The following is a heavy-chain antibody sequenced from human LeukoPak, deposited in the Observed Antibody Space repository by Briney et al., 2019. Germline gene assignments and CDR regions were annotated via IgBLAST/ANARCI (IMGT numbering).Heavy chain of an antibody. CDR3: ARVFWVPNYYYYYMDV. D-gene: IGHD3-3*01. Sequence: SETLSLTCTVSGGSISSYYWSWIRQPPGKGLEWVGYIYYSRSTNYNPSLKSRVTISVDTSKNQFSLKLSSVTAADTAVYYCARVFWVPNYYYYYMDVWGKGTTVTVSS. CDR2: IYYSRST. J-gene: IGHJ6*03. V-gene: IGHV4-59*01. CDR1: GGSISSYY.